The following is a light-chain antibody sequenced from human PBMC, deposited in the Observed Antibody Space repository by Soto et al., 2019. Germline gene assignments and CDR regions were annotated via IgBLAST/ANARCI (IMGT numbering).Light chain of an antibody. CDR1: QSISSW. V-gene: IGKV1-5*03. J-gene: IGKJ2*01. Sequence: DIQMTQSPSTLSASVGDRVTITCRASQSISSWLAWYQQKPGKAPKLLIYKAPSLESGVPSRFSGSGSGTEFTLTISSLQPDDFATYYCQQYNSYPMYTFGQGTKVDIK. CDR2: KAP. CDR3: QQYNSYPMYT.